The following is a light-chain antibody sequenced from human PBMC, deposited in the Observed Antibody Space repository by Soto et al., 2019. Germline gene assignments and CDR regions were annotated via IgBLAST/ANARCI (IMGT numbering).Light chain of an antibody. CDR3: QQYNNWPPIT. V-gene: IGKV3-15*01. CDR2: DTS. Sequence: IVMTQSPATLSVSPGERATLSCRASQSVSIKLAWYQQRPGQAPRLLIYDTSTRATGIPARFSGSGSRTEFTLTINSLQSEDFAVYYCQQYNNWPPITFGQGTRLEIK. J-gene: IGKJ5*01. CDR1: QSVSIK.